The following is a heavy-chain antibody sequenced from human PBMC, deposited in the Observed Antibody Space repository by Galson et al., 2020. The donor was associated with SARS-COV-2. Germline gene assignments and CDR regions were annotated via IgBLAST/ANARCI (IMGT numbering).Heavy chain of an antibody. Sequence: ASVKVSCKASGYTFTSYAMNWVRQAPGQGLEWMGWINTNTGNPTYAQGFTGRFVFSLDTSVSTAYLQISSLKAEDTAVYYCARDFSSSWYEYYYYYMDVWGKGTTVTVSS. CDR2: INTNTGNP. V-gene: IGHV7-4-1*02. CDR1: GYTFTSYA. CDR3: ARDFSSSWYEYYYYYMDV. J-gene: IGHJ6*03. D-gene: IGHD6-13*01.